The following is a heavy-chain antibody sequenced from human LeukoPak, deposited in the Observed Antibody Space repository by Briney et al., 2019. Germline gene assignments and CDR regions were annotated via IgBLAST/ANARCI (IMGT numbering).Heavy chain of an antibody. CDR1: GGTFSSYA. V-gene: IGHV1-69*05. CDR3: ARSKSGYYYTFDY. Sequence: ASVKVSCKASGGTFSSYAISWVRQAPGQGLEWMGRIIPIFGTANYAQKFQGRVTITTDESTSTAYMELSSLRSEDTAVYYCARSKSGYYYTFDYWGQGTLVTVPS. J-gene: IGHJ4*02. D-gene: IGHD3-22*01. CDR2: IIPIFGTA.